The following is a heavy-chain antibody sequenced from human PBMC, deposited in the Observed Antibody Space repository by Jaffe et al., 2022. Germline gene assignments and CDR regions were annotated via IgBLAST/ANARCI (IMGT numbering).Heavy chain of an antibody. V-gene: IGHV1-46*01. D-gene: IGHD2-2*01. J-gene: IGHJ4*02. CDR3: ARDWEDIVVVPAAMMDY. Sequence: QVQLVQSGAEVKKPGASVKVSCKASGYTFTSYYMHWVRQAPGQGLEWMGIINPSGGSTSYAQKFQGRVTMTRDTSTSTVYMELSSLRSEDTAVYYCARDWEDIVVVPAAMMDYWGQGTLVTVSS. CDR1: GYTFTSYY. CDR2: INPSGGST.